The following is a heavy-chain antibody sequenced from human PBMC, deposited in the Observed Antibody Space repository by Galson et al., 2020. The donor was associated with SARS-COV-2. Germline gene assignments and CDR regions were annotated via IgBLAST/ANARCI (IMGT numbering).Heavy chain of an antibody. CDR2: ISYDGTNK. CDR3: ARGDVVEPSSYYYYYYYGVDV. CDR1: GFTFNDYA. J-gene: IGHJ6*02. D-gene: IGHD2-15*01. V-gene: IGHV3-30*04. Sequence: TGGSLRLSCAASGFTFNDYAMHWVRQAPGKGLKWVAVISYDGTNKHYADAVRGRFTISRDDSKYTLSLEMNSLRPEDTAVYYCARGDVVEPSSYYYYYYYGVDVWGQGTTVAVSS.